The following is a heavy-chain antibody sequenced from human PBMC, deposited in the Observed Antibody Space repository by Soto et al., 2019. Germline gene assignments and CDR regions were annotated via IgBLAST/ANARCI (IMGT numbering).Heavy chain of an antibody. Sequence: SETLSLTCTVSGASISSSSYLWGWIRQPPGKGLEWIGSIYYSGRTYYNPSLKSRVTISVDTSKNQFSLKLSSVTAADTAVYCCARHGGPSRTGTGFGYWGQGSLVTVSS. J-gene: IGHJ4*02. CDR3: ARHGGPSRTGTGFGY. V-gene: IGHV4-39*01. CDR2: IYYSGRT. D-gene: IGHD1-1*01. CDR1: GASISSSSYL.